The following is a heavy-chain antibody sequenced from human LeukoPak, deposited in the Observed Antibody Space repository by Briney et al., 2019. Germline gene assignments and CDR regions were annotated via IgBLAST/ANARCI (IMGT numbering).Heavy chain of an antibody. CDR3: ARTTYYDILTGYSAEYFQH. CDR2: INAGNGNT. Sequence: ASVKVSCKASGYTFTSYAMHWVRQAPGQRLEWMARINAGNGNTKYSQAFQGRVTITRDTSASTAYMELSSLRSEDTAVYYCARTTYYDILTGYSAEYFQHWGQGTLVTVSS. CDR1: GYTFTSYA. J-gene: IGHJ1*01. V-gene: IGHV1-3*01. D-gene: IGHD3-9*01.